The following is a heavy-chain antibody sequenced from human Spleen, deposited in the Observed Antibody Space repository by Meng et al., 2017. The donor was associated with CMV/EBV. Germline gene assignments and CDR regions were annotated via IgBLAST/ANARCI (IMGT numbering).Heavy chain of an antibody. Sequence: ETLSLTCAASGFTFGSYAMHWVRQAPGTGLEYLSAISNDGNITYYADSVKGRFTLSRDNSKNTLYLQMGSLRPEDMAVYFCARGGWFGSSWYLDYWGQGTLVTVSS. CDR2: ISNDGNIT. J-gene: IGHJ4*02. CDR1: GFTFGSYA. D-gene: IGHD3-10*01. V-gene: IGHV3-64*02. CDR3: ARGGWFGSSWYLDY.